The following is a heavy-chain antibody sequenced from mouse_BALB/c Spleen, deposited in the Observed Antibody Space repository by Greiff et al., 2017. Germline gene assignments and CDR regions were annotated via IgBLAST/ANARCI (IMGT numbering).Heavy chain of an antibody. Sequence: EVKLMESGPELVKPGASVKISCKASGYSFTGYFMNWVMQSHGKSLEWIGRINPYNGDTFYNQKFKGKATLTVDKSSSTAHMELRSLASEDSAVYYCARSDYDYGFAYWGQGTLVTVSA. D-gene: IGHD2-4*01. V-gene: IGHV1-20*02. CDR3: ARSDYDYGFAY. J-gene: IGHJ3*01. CDR1: GYSFTGYF. CDR2: INPYNGDT.